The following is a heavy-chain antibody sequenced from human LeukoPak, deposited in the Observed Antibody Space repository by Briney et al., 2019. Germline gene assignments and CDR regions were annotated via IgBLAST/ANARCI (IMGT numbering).Heavy chain of an antibody. CDR2: IIPIFGTA. V-gene: IGHV1-69*05. CDR3: ARGRSEYNWNDGGAFDI. CDR1: GGTFSSYA. Sequence: SVKVSCKASGGTFSSYAISWVRQAPGQGLEWMGGIIPIFGTASYAQKFQGRVTMTRDMSTSTVYMELSSLRSDDTAVYYCARGRSEYNWNDGGAFDIWGQGTMVTVSS. D-gene: IGHD1-1*01. J-gene: IGHJ3*02.